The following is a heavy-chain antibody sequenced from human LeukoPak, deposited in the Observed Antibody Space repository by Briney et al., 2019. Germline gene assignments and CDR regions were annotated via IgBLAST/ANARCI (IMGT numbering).Heavy chain of an antibody. CDR2: FDPEDGET. CDR1: GYTLTELS. J-gene: IGHJ4*02. D-gene: IGHD6-19*01. CDR3: ATAVWLGRWLDY. Sequence: ASVKVSCKASGYTLTELSMHWVRQAPGKGLEWMGGFDPEDGETIYAQKFQGRVTMTEDTSTDTAYMELSSLRSEDTAVYYCATAVWLGRWLDYWGQGTLVTVSS. V-gene: IGHV1-24*01.